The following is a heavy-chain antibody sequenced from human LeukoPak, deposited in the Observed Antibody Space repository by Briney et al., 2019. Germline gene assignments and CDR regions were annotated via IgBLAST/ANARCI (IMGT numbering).Heavy chain of an antibody. CDR1: GFTFNSYE. J-gene: IGHJ4*02. CDR3: ARERGVIAADSFDY. V-gene: IGHV3-21*04. D-gene: IGHD6-13*01. Sequence: RSGGSLRLSCGASGFTFNSYEMNWVRQAPGKGLEWVSSISSSSSYIYYADSVKGRFTISRDNAKNSLYLQMNSLRAEDTALYYCARERGVIAADSFDYWGQGTLVTVSS. CDR2: ISSSSSYI.